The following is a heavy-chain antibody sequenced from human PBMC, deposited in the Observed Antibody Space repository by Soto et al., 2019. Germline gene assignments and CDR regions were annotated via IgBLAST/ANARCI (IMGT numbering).Heavy chain of an antibody. V-gene: IGHV1-2*02. CDR1: GYTFTGYY. D-gene: IGHD5-18*01. CDR3: ARGLAGRGYSYGYDY. CDR2: INPNSGGT. J-gene: IGHJ4*02. Sequence: ASVKVSCKASGYTFTGYYMHWVRQAPGQGLEWMGWINPNSGGTNYAQKFQGRVTMTRDTSISTAYMELSRLRSDDTAVYYCARGLAGRGYSYGYDYCGQRTLVTVSS.